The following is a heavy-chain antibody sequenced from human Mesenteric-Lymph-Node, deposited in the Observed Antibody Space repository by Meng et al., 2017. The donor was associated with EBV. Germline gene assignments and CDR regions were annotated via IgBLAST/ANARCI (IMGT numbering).Heavy chain of an antibody. D-gene: IGHD3-16*01. CDR2: ISYDGSNK. V-gene: IGHV3-30*18. J-gene: IGHJ4*02. CDR3: AKDYGITFGDFFDD. Sequence: QGQLVGSGGGVVQPGRSLGLSFAASGFTLGTYGMHWVRQAPGKGLEWVAVISYDGSNKYYADSVKGRFTISRDNSKNMLYLQMNSLRAEDTAVYYCAKDYGITFGDFFDDWGQGTLVTVSS. CDR1: GFTLGTYG.